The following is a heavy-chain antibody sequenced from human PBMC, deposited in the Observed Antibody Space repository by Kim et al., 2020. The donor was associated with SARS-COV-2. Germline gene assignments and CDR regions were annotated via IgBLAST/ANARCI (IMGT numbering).Heavy chain of an antibody. Sequence: YRPSFQGQVTISADKSISPAYLQWSSLRASDTAMYYCARGRGYSYGYTDYWGQGTLVTVSS. CDR3: ARGRGYSYGYTDY. D-gene: IGHD5-18*01. V-gene: IGHV5-51*01. J-gene: IGHJ4*02.